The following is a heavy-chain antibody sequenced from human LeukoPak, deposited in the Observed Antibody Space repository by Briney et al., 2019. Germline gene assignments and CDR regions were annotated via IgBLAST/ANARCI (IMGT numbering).Heavy chain of an antibody. CDR3: AREEAMVAFDY. CDR1: GFTFDDYG. CDR2: INWNGGST. V-gene: IGHV3-20*04. J-gene: IGHJ4*02. D-gene: IGHD5-18*01. Sequence: GGSLRLSCAASGFTFDDYGMSWVRQAPGKGLEWVSGINWNGGSTGYADSVKGRLTISRDNAKNSLYLQMNSLRAEDTAVYYCAREEAMVAFDYWGQGALVTVSS.